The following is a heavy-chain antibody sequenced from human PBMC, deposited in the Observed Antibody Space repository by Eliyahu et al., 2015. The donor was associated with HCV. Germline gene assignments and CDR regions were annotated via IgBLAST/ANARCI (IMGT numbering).Heavy chain of an antibody. J-gene: IGHJ3*02. Sequence: EVQLVESGGGLVQPGGSLRLSCAASGFTVSSNYMSWVRQAPGKGLEWVSVIYSGGSTYYADSVKGRFTISRDNSKNTLYLQMNSLRAEDTAVYYCARDCSTVVTPDAFDIWGQGTMVTVSS. V-gene: IGHV3-66*01. D-gene: IGHD4-23*01. CDR3: ARDCSTVVTPDAFDI. CDR1: GFTVSSNY. CDR2: IYSGGST.